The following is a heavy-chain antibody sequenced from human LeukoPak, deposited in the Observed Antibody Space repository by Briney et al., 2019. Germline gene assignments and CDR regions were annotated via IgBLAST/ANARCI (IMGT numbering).Heavy chain of an antibody. CDR3: ARDVDTAMVYSDY. CDR1: GYTFTGYY. CDR2: INPNSGGT. V-gene: IGHV1-2*02. D-gene: IGHD5-18*01. J-gene: IGHJ4*02. Sequence: ASVKVSCKASGYTFTGYYMHWARQAPGQGLEWMGWINPNSGGTNYAQKFQGRVTMTRDTSISTAYMELSRLRSDDTAVYYCARDVDTAMVYSDYWGQGTLVTVSS.